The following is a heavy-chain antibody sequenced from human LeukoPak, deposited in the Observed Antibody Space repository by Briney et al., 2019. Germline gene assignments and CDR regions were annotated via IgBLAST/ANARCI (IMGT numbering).Heavy chain of an antibody. Sequence: GGSLRLSCAASGFTFDDYGMSWVRQAPGKGLEWVSGINWNGGSTGYADSAKGRFTISRDNAKNSLYLQMNSLRAEDTALYYCARDKEVGATTAFDIWGQGTMVTVSS. CDR2: INWNGGST. V-gene: IGHV3-20*04. CDR3: ARDKEVGATTAFDI. J-gene: IGHJ3*02. D-gene: IGHD1-26*01. CDR1: GFTFDDYG.